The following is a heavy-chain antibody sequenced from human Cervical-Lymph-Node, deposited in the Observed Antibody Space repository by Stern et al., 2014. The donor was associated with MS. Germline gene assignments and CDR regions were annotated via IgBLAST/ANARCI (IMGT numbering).Heavy chain of an antibody. CDR3: ARGGIVVVVAATRDYYYGMDV. CDR1: GGTFSKYP. V-gene: IGHV1-69*17. CDR2: IIPLFGIV. Sequence: QVQLVESGAEVKKPGSSVKVSCKASGGTFSKYPISWGRQAPGQGLEWMGGIIPLFGIVNYTQKFQGRITITADKSTSTSYMELSSLRSEDTAAYYCARGGIVVVVAATRDYYYGMDVWGQGTTVTVSS. D-gene: IGHD2-15*01. J-gene: IGHJ6*02.